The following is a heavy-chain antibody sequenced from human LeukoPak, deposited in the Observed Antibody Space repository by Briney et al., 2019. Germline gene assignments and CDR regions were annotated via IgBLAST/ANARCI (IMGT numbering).Heavy chain of an antibody. V-gene: IGHV3-74*01. J-gene: IGHJ4*02. Sequence: GGSLRLPCAASGFTFSSYWMHWVRQGPGKGLVWVSRINSDGSSTSYADSVKGRFTISRDNAKNTLYLQMNSLRVEDTAVYYCYWEGSWGQGTLVTVSS. CDR1: GFTFSSYW. D-gene: IGHD1-26*01. CDR2: INSDGSST. CDR3: YWEGS.